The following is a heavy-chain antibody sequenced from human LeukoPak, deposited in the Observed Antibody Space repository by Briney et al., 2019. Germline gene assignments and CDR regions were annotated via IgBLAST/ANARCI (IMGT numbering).Heavy chain of an antibody. Sequence: ASVKVSCKASGYTFTDYYIYWVRQAPGQGLECMGWINPKSGASTYVQKFHGRVTLTRDTSISTAYMELRTPRCNDTSIYYCARDVETGSWGQGTLVTVSS. CDR1: GYTFTDYY. CDR2: INPKSGAS. V-gene: IGHV1-2*02. CDR3: ARDVETGS. J-gene: IGHJ5*02. D-gene: IGHD2-21*02.